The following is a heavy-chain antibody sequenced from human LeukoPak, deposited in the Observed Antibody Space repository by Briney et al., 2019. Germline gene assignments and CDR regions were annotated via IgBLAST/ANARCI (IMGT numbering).Heavy chain of an antibody. Sequence: ASVKVSCKASGFTFTAYYIHWVRQAPGQGLEWMGWINPKNGGTTYAQNFQGRVTMTRDTSISTAYMEISSLRSDDTAVYCCARGGSGSYSGWFDPWGQGTPVTVSS. J-gene: IGHJ5*01. V-gene: IGHV1-2*02. CDR2: INPKNGGT. D-gene: IGHD3-10*01. CDR3: ARGGSGSYSGWFDP. CDR1: GFTFTAYY.